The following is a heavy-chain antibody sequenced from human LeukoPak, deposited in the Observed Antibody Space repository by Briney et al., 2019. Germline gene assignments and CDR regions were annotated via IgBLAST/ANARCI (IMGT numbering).Heavy chain of an antibody. J-gene: IGHJ4*02. CDR3: ATETNGRHYDY. Sequence: GGSLRLSCTASGLTFSTSGFDLVRQAPGKGLEWVASIGPTGSDRYHADSIKGRFTISRDNANNFLYLQMNSLRAEDTAVYYCATETNGRHYDYWGQGTLLTVSS. CDR2: IGPTGSDR. CDR1: GLTFSTSG. D-gene: IGHD1-14*01. V-gene: IGHV3-21*06.